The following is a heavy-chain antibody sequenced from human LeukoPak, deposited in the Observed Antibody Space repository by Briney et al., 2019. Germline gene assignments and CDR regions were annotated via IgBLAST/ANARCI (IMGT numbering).Heavy chain of an antibody. J-gene: IGHJ3*02. CDR1: GFTVSSNY. CDR2: IYSGGST. V-gene: IGHV3-53*01. Sequence: GGSLRLSCAASGFTVSSNYMSWVRQAPGKGLEWVSVIYSGGSTYYADSVKGRFTISRDNSKNTLYLQMNSLGAEDTAVYYCARDRGSGYDDAFDIWGQGTMVTVSS. CDR3: ARDRGSGYDDAFDI. D-gene: IGHD3-22*01.